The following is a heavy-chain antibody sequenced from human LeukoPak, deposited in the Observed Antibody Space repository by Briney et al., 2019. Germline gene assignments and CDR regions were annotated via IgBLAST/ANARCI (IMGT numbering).Heavy chain of an antibody. Sequence: GGSLRLSRAASGFTFSDYYMSWIRQAPGEGLEWVSYISSSGSTIYYADSVKGRFTISRDNAKNSLYLQMNSLRAEDTAVYYCARDGVTMVRGVDFDYWGQGTLVTVSS. CDR3: ARDGVTMVRGVDFDY. CDR2: ISSSGSTI. J-gene: IGHJ4*02. D-gene: IGHD3-10*01. V-gene: IGHV3-11*01. CDR1: GFTFSDYY.